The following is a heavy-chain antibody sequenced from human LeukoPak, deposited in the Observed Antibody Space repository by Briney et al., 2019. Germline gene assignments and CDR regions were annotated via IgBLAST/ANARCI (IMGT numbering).Heavy chain of an antibody. J-gene: IGHJ4*02. CDR3: ARAYSGYALFDY. Sequence: GGSLRLSCAASGFTFSSFVMTWVRQAPGKGLEWVSGISVSGGTTYYADSVKGRFTISRDNSKNTLFLPMNSLRAEDTAVYYCARAYSGYALFDYWGQGTLVTVSS. CDR2: ISVSGGTT. V-gene: IGHV3-23*01. CDR1: GFTFSSFV. D-gene: IGHD5-12*01.